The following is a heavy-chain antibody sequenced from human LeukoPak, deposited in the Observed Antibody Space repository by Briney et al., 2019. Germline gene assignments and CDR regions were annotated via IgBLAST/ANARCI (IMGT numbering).Heavy chain of an antibody. CDR2: ISGSGGST. Sequence: GGSLRLSCAASGFTFSTYAMSWVRQAPGKGLEWVSAISGSGGSTYYADSVKGRFTISRDNSKNTPYLQMNSLRAEDTAVYYCAKDLPPYYYDSRTSDAFDIWGQGTMVTVSS. D-gene: IGHD3-22*01. CDR3: AKDLPPYYYDSRTSDAFDI. V-gene: IGHV3-23*01. J-gene: IGHJ3*02. CDR1: GFTFSTYA.